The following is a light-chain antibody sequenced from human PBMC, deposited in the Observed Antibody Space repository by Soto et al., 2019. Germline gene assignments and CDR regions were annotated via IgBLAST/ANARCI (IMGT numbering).Light chain of an antibody. CDR3: HQYGSSPPVT. J-gene: IGKJ5*01. CDR1: QSFSSSY. Sequence: EIVLTQSQCTLSLSPGERATLSCSAIQSFSSSYLAWYQQKPGQAPRLLIYGASSRATGIPDRFSGSGSGTDFTLTISRLEPEDFAMYYCHQYGSSPPVTFGQGTRLEIK. CDR2: GAS. V-gene: IGKV3-20*01.